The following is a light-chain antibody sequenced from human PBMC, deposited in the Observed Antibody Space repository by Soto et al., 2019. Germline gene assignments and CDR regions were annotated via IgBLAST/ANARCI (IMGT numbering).Light chain of an antibody. CDR3: QQYGSSLRT. CDR2: GAS. Sequence: VLTQSPSTLSVSPGERVTLSCRASQSVATNLAWYKQRPGQAPRLLIYGASKRAIGLPARFSGSGSGTEFTLTISRLEPEDFEVYYCQQYGSSLRTFGQGTKVDI. CDR1: QSVATN. J-gene: IGKJ1*01. V-gene: IGKV3-20*01.